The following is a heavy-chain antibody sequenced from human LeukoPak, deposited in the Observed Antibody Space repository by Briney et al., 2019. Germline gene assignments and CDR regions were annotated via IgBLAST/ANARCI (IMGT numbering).Heavy chain of an antibody. J-gene: IGHJ4*02. D-gene: IGHD2-15*01. CDR2: ISWNSGSI. Sequence: PGGSLRLSCAASGFTFDDYAMHWVRQAPGKGLEWVSGISWNSGSIGYADSVKGRFTISRDNAKNSLYLQMSSLRAEDTALYYCAKAYCSGGSCYSVRGNFFDYWGQGTLVTVSS. CDR1: GFTFDDYA. V-gene: IGHV3-9*01. CDR3: AKAYCSGGSCYSVRGNFFDY.